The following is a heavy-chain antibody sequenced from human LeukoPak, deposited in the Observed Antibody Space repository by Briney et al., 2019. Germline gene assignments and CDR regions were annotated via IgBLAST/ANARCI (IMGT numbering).Heavy chain of an antibody. CDR2: IWSDGNNK. J-gene: IGHJ6*02. D-gene: IGHD6-13*01. V-gene: IGHV3-33*01. CDR1: GFTFSSYG. CDR3: ARSIGYGYGMDV. Sequence: SGGSLRLSCAASGFTFSSYGMHWVRQAPGKGLEWVAVIWSDGNNKDCADAVKGRCTISRDNSKNTLYLQMNSLRAEDTAVYYCARSIGYGYGMDVWGQGTTVTVSS.